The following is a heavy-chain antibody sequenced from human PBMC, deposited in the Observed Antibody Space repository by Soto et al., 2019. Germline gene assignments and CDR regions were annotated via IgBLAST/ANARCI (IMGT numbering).Heavy chain of an antibody. CDR3: AREQGDYVWGSYRFFDI. Sequence: ASVQVSCQASGCTFTSYGISWVRQAPGQGLAWMGWISAYYGNTNYAQKLQGRVTMTTDTSTSTAYMELRSLRSDDTAVYYCAREQGDYVWGSYRFFDIWGQGTMVTVSS. V-gene: IGHV1-18*01. D-gene: IGHD3-16*02. CDR2: ISAYYGNT. CDR1: GCTFTSYG. J-gene: IGHJ3*02.